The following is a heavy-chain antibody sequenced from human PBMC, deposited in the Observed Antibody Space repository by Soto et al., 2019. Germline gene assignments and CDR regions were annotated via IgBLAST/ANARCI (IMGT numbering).Heavy chain of an antibody. D-gene: IGHD6-13*01. V-gene: IGHV2-5*02. Sequence: QITLKESGPPLVKPTQTLTLTCTLSGVSLTTRGVGVGWIRQPPGKALEGLALIYWDDDKRYSPSLKNRLTITKDTSKNQVVLIMTNMDPEDTATYYCAHRIAALNFDYWGEGTLDTVSS. J-gene: IGHJ4*02. CDR3: AHRIAALNFDY. CDR2: IYWDDDK. CDR1: GVSLTTRGVG.